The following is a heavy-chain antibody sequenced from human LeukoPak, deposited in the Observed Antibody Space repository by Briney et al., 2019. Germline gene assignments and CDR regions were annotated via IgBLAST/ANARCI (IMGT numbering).Heavy chain of an antibody. Sequence: PGGSLRLSCAPSGFIFSRYCMRWVRQAPGKGLECVANIKQDGSERYYVDSVKGRFTISRDNAKNSLYLQMNSLRAEDTAVYYCARKAYALDVWGKGTTVTVSS. J-gene: IGHJ6*04. D-gene: IGHD2-8*01. CDR2: IKQDGSER. V-gene: IGHV3-7*03. CDR1: GFIFSRYC. CDR3: ARKAYALDV.